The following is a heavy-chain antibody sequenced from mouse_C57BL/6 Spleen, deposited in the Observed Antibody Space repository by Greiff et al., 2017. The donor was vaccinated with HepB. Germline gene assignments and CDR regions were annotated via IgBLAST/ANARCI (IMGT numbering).Heavy chain of an antibody. D-gene: IGHD3-2*02. Sequence: VQLQQSGTVLARPGASVKMSCKTSGYTFTSYWMHWVKQRPGQGLEWIGAIYPGNSDTSYNQKFKGKAKLTAVTSASTAYMELSSLTNEDSAVYYCTREDTWTAQATGAMDYWGQGTSVTVSS. J-gene: IGHJ4*01. CDR2: IYPGNSDT. CDR1: GYTFTSYW. V-gene: IGHV1-5*01. CDR3: TREDTWTAQATGAMDY.